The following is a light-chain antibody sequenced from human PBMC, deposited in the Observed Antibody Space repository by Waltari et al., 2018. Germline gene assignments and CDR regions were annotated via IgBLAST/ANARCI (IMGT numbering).Light chain of an antibody. CDR1: SDEVGAYTY. Sequence: QSALTQPASVSGSPGQSITISCTGTSDEVGAYTYVSWYQQHPGKAPKLLISDVSERPSGVSNRFSGSKSGNTASLTISGLQSEDEADYYCCSLTTSTSLDYVFGTGTKVTVL. CDR2: DVS. CDR3: CSLTTSTSLDYV. V-gene: IGLV2-14*01. J-gene: IGLJ1*01.